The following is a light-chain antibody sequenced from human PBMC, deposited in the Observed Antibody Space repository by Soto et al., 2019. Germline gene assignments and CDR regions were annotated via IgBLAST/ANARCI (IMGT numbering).Light chain of an antibody. V-gene: IGLV2-11*01. J-gene: IGLJ1*01. Sequence: QSVRTQPRSVSGSPGHSVTTSCTGTSSDVGGYNYVSWYQQHPGKAPKLMIYDVSKRPSGVPDRFSGSKSGNTASLTISGLQAEDEADYYCCSYAGSYSYVFGTVTKLTVL. CDR3: CSYAGSYSYV. CDR2: DVS. CDR1: SSDVGGYNY.